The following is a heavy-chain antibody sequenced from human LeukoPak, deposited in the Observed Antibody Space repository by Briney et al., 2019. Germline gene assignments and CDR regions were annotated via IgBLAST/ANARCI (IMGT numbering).Heavy chain of an antibody. CDR3: ARESKGEEYYFDY. CDR2: ISYDGSNK. J-gene: IGHJ4*02. V-gene: IGHV3-30*04. CDR1: GFTFSSYA. D-gene: IGHD2/OR15-2a*01. Sequence: PGGSLRLSCAASGFTFSSYAMEWVRPAPGKGREWVVVISYDGSNKYYADSVKGRFTISRDNSKNTLYLLMNSLRAEDTAVYYCARESKGEEYYFDYWGQGTLVTVSS.